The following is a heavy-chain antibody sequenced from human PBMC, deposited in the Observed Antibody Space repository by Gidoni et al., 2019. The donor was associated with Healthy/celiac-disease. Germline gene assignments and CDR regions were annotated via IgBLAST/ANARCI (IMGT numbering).Heavy chain of an antibody. CDR2: INHSGST. J-gene: IGHJ6*02. D-gene: IGHD2-8*01. Sequence: QVQLQQWGAGLLKPSETLSLTCAVYGGSFSGYYWRWIRQPPGKGLEWIGEINHSGSTNYNPSLKSRVTISVDTSKNQFSLKLSSVTAADTAVYYCARAPRYCTNGVCYFDYYGMDVWGQGTTVTVSS. CDR1: GGSFSGYY. V-gene: IGHV4-34*01. CDR3: ARAPRYCTNGVCYFDYYGMDV.